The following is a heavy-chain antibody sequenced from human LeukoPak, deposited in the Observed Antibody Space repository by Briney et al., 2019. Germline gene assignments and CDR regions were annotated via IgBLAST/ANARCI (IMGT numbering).Heavy chain of an antibody. D-gene: IGHD3-9*01. CDR1: GGSISSSSYY. CDR2: INDRGVT. Sequence: SETLSLTCTVSGGSISSSSYYWGWIRQPPGRGLEWIGEINDRGVTYSDPSLKSRVTISRDTSKSQFSLRLTSVTAADTAVYYCARGAMYHDVLTAHYKSDLLDSWGQGTLVTVSS. V-gene: IGHV4-39*07. CDR3: ARGAMYHDVLTAHYKSDLLDS. J-gene: IGHJ4*02.